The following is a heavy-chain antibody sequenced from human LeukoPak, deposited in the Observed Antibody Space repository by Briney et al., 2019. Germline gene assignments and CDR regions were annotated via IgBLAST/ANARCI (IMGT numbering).Heavy chain of an antibody. Sequence: PSETLSLTCAVYGGSFSGYYWSWIRQPPGEGLEWIGEINHSGSTNYNPSLKSRVTISVDTSKNQFSLKLSSVTAADTAVYYCARGHGSGSYYTLWGQGTLVTVSS. CDR1: GGSFSGYY. J-gene: IGHJ4*02. CDR2: INHSGST. D-gene: IGHD3-10*01. V-gene: IGHV4-34*01. CDR3: ARGHGSGSYYTL.